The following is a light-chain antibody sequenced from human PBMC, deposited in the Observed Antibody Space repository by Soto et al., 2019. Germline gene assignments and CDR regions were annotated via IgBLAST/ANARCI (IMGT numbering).Light chain of an antibody. CDR3: QQYKSYPLT. CDR2: DAS. Sequence: IQVTQSPPTLSSSLLDIVTITSRASQTISTWMSCYPQQPGKAPKLLVYDASTLQSGVASRFSGSGSGTEFPLILSSLLPDDFATYYCQQYKSYPLTFGGGTKVDIK. J-gene: IGKJ4*01. CDR1: QTISTW. V-gene: IGKV1-5*01.